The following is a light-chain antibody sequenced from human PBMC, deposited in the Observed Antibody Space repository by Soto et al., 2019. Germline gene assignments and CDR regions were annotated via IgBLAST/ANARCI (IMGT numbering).Light chain of an antibody. CDR3: QQYDNLPLT. Sequence: DIQMTQSPSSLSASVGDRVTITCQASQDISKYLNWYQQKPGKAPQLLIYDASTLETGVPSRFSGSGSGTDFTFTIITLQPEDIATYYCQQYDNLPLTFGGGTKVEIK. CDR2: DAS. V-gene: IGKV1-33*01. CDR1: QDISKY. J-gene: IGKJ4*01.